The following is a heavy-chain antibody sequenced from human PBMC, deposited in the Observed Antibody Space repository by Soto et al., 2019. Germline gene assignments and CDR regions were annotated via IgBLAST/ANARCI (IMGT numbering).Heavy chain of an antibody. D-gene: IGHD1-26*01. V-gene: IGHV4-31*03. CDR2: IYYSGST. CDR3: AREWRGSHDY. CDR1: GGSISSSSYY. J-gene: IGHJ4*02. Sequence: SETLSLTCSVSGGSISSSSYYWSWIRQHPGKGLEWIGYIYYSGSTYYNPSLKSRVTISVDTSKNQFSLKLSSVTAADTAVYYCAREWRGSHDYWGQGTLVTVSS.